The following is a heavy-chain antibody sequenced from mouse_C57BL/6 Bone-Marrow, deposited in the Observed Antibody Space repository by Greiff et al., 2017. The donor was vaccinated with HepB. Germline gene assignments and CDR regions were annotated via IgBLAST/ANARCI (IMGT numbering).Heavy chain of an antibody. CDR2: IYPRSGNT. V-gene: IGHV1-81*01. J-gene: IGHJ1*03. D-gene: IGHD1-1*01. CDR3: ARNDYYGSSPHWYFDV. Sequence: QVQLQHSGAELARPGASVKLSCKASGYTFTSYGISWVKQRTGQGLEWIGEIYPRSGNTYYNEKFKGKATLTADKSSSTAYMELRSLTSEDSAVYFCARNDYYGSSPHWYFDVWGTGTTVTVSS. CDR1: GYTFTSYG.